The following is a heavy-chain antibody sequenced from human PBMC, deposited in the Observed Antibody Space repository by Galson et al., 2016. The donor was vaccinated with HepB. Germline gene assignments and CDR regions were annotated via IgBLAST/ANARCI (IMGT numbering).Heavy chain of an antibody. D-gene: IGHD1-20*01. Sequence: SLRLSCAASGFTFSNSGMHWVRQAPGKGLEWVALISYDGTHKYYADFVKGRFSISRDNSRNTLYLQMSSLRPEDTALYYCAKDRRLTGTAPGLDYWGQGTLVTVSS. CDR2: ISYDGTHK. J-gene: IGHJ4*02. V-gene: IGHV3-30*18. CDR1: GFTFSNSG. CDR3: AKDRRLTGTAPGLDY.